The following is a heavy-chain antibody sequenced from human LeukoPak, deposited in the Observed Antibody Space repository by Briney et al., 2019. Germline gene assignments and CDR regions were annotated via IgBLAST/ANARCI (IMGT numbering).Heavy chain of an antibody. V-gene: IGHV3-30-3*01. CDR2: ISYDGSNK. D-gene: IGHD2-2*01. CDR1: GFTFSSYA. CDR3: ATDVPFDY. J-gene: IGHJ4*02. Sequence: SGRSLRLSCAASGFTFSSYAMHWVRQASGKGLEWVAVISYDGSNKYYADSVKGRFTISRDNSKNTLYLQMDSLRAEDTAVYYCATDVPFDYWGQGTLVTVSS.